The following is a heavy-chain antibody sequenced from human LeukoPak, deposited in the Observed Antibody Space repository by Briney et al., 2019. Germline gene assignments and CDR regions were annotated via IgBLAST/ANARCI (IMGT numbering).Heavy chain of an antibody. J-gene: IGHJ4*02. V-gene: IGHV3-30*03. Sequence: GGSLRLSCAASGFTFSSYGMHWVRQAPGEGLEWVAVISYDGSNKYYADSVKGRFTISRDNSKNTLYLQMNSLRAEDTAVYYCGGIAAAGTGGSNSYYFDYWGQGTLVTVSS. D-gene: IGHD6-13*01. CDR1: GFTFSSYG. CDR3: GGIAAAGTGGSNSYYFDY. CDR2: ISYDGSNK.